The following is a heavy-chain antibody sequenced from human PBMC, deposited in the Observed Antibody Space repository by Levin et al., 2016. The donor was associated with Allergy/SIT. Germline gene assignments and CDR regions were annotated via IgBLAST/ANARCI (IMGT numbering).Heavy chain of an antibody. J-gene: IGHJ3*01. CDR1: GLTSSTRG. V-gene: IGHV3-23*01. CDR3: ARETDSDGSTYVDAFDV. Sequence: GESLKISCVAAGLTSSTRGMSWLRQAPGKGLEWVAGFSTSGSSTYYADSVKGRFTISRDDSKKTVYLQMNSLRVDDTAVYYCARETDSDGSTYVDAFDVWGQGTMVSVSS. CDR2: FSTSGSST. D-gene: IGHD2-8*01.